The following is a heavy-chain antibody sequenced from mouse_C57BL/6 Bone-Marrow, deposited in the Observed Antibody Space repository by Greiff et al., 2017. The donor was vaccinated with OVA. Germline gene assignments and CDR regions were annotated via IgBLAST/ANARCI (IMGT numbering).Heavy chain of an antibody. CDR1: GFTFSSYG. D-gene: IGHD3-3*01. CDR3: ARHRGWALDY. CDR2: ISSGGSYT. V-gene: IGHV5-6*01. Sequence: EVQLVESGGDLVKPGGSLKLSCAASGFTFSSYGMSWVRQTPDKRLEWVATISSGGSYTYYPDSVKGRFTISRDNAKNTLYLQMSSLKSEDTAMYYCARHRGWALDYWGQGTTLIVSS. J-gene: IGHJ2*01.